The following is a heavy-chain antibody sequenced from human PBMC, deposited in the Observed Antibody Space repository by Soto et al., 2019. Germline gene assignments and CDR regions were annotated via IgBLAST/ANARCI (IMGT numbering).Heavy chain of an antibody. D-gene: IGHD3-10*01. CDR3: ARVLLWCGERRYLDS. CDR2: IYRSGTA. V-gene: IGHV4-4*02. J-gene: IGHJ4*02. CDR1: GASISSNDW. Sequence: SETLSLTCVVSGASISSNDWWNWVRQSPGKGLEWIGEIYRSGTANYNPSLQSRVTMSLDKSKNQFSLQLTSVTAADTAVYYFARVLLWCGERRYLDSWGQGTLVTVSS.